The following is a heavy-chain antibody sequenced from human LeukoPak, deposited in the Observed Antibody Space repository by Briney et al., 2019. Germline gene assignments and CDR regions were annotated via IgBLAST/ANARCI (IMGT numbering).Heavy chain of an antibody. CDR1: GFTFSSYS. CDR2: ISSSSSTI. J-gene: IGHJ4*02. V-gene: IGHV3-48*01. Sequence: PGGSPRLSCAASGFTFSSYSMNWVRQAPGKGLEWVSYISSSSSTIYYADSVRGRFTISRDNAKNSLYLQMNSLRAEDTAVYYCAREEDYWGQGTLVTVSS. CDR3: AREEDY.